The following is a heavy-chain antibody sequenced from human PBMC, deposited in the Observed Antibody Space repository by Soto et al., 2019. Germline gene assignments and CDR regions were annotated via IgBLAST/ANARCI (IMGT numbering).Heavy chain of an antibody. J-gene: IGHJ4*02. CDR1: GYTFTSYA. V-gene: IGHV1-3*01. D-gene: IGHD3-22*01. CDR3: ARSSDSSGYTIGY. CDR2: INAGNGNT. Sequence: GASVKVSCKASGYTFTSYAMHWVRQAPGRRLEWMGWINAGNGNTKYSQKFQGRVTITRDTSASTAYMELSSLRSEDTAVYYCARSSDSSGYTIGYWGQGTLVTVSS.